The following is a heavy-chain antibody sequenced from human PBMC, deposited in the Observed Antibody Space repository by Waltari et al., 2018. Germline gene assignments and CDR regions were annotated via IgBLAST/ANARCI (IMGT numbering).Heavy chain of an antibody. V-gene: IGHV4-38-2*02. CDR3: ARDTSVGHYYDSSGYYYLDY. Sequence: QVQLQESGPGLVKPSETLSLTCAVSGYSISSGYYWGWIRQPPGKGLEWIGRIYHSGSTYYNPSLKSRVTISVDTSKNQFSLKLSSVTAADTAVYYCARDTSVGHYYDSSGYYYLDYWGQGTLVTVSS. CDR1: GYSISSGYY. CDR2: IYHSGST. D-gene: IGHD3-22*01. J-gene: IGHJ4*02.